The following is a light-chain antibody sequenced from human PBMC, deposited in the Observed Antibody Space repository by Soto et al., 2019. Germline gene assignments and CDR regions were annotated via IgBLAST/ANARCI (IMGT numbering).Light chain of an antibody. CDR1: NIESRS. V-gene: IGLV3-21*04. CDR2: YDS. J-gene: IGLJ1*01. CDR3: QVWDTSSTDHPLYV. Sequence: SYELTQPPSVSVAPGHTATTTCGGDNIESRSVHWYQQKPGQAPVLVIYYDSDRPSGIPERFSGSNSGNTATLTISRVEAGDEADYYCQVWDTSSTDHPLYVFGTGTKVTVL.